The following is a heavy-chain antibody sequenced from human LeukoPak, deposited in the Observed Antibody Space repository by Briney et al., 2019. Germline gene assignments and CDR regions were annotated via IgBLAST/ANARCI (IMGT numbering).Heavy chain of an antibody. V-gene: IGHV1-46*04. CDR3: ARHGGDYPDT. Sequence: ASVKVSCKTSGYTFTSYDVHWVRQAPRQGLEWMGIIEPISGSTTYAHKLEDSITMTRDTSTTTVFLELSSLSSEDTAIYFCARHGGDYPDTWGQGTLVTVSS. J-gene: IGHJ5*02. CDR1: GYTFTSYD. D-gene: IGHD2-21*02. CDR2: IEPISGST.